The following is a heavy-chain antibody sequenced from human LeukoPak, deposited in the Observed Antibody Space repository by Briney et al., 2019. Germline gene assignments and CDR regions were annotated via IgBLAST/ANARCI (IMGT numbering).Heavy chain of an antibody. Sequence: GGSLRLSCAASGFTFSSYAMSWVRQAPGKGLEWVSGLTGSGGNTYYADSVKGRFTISRDNSKNTLSLQMNSLRAEDAAVYYCVKFRGIQHYNYRMDVWGKGTTVTVSS. V-gene: IGHV3-23*01. CDR3: VKFRGIQHYNYRMDV. CDR1: GFTFSSYA. J-gene: IGHJ6*04. D-gene: IGHD3-10*01. CDR2: LTGSGGNT.